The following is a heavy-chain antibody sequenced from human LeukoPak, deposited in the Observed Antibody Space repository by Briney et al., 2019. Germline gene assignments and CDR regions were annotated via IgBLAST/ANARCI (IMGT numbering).Heavy chain of an antibody. CDR3: AKPWIQLRTPFDY. CDR1: GFTFSSYA. D-gene: IGHD5-18*01. Sequence: GGSLRLPCAASGFTFSSYAMSWVRQAPGKGLEWVSAISGSGGSTYYADSVKGRFTISRDNSKNTLYLQMNSLRAEDTAVYYCAKPWIQLRTPFDYWGQGTLVTVSS. CDR2: ISGSGGST. J-gene: IGHJ4*02. V-gene: IGHV3-23*01.